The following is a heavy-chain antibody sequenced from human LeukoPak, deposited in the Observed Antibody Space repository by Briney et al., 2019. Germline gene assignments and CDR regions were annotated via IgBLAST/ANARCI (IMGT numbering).Heavy chain of an antibody. V-gene: IGHV3-21*01. CDR3: ERRGDIVVVQAANPNDDAFGI. CDR2: ISSGSSYI. J-gene: IGHJ3*02. Sequence: PGASLRLSCAASGFTFSSYSMHWVRQAPGKGLEWVSSISSGSSYIYYADSVKGRFTISRDNAKNSLYLQMNSLRAEDTAVYYCERRGDIVVVQAANPNDDAFGIWGQGTMVTVSS. CDR1: GFTFSSYS. D-gene: IGHD2-2*01.